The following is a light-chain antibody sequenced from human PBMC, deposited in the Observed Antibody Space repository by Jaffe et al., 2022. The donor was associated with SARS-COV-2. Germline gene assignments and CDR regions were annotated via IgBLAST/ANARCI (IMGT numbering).Light chain of an antibody. CDR2: GSS. V-gene: IGLV1-44*01. J-gene: IGLJ3*02. Sequence: QSVLTQPPSASGTPGQRVTISCSGSGSNIGSNTVNWYHQLPGAAPKLLIYGSSQRPSGVPDRFSGSKSGTSASLAISGLQSEDEADYYCAAWDDSLDGWVFGGGTKLTVL. CDR3: AAWDDSLDGWV. CDR1: GSNIGSNT.